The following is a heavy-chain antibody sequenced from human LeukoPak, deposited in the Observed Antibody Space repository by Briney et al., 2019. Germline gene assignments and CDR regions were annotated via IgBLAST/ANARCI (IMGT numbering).Heavy chain of an antibody. V-gene: IGHV3-21*01. CDR3: ARPHSGDYGHFDY. CDR2: ISSSSNYI. CDR1: GLTFSSYA. J-gene: IGHJ4*02. Sequence: GGSLRLSCAAFGLTFSSYAMSWVRQAPGKGLEWVSSISSSSNYIYYADSVKGRFTISRDNAKNSLYLQMNSLRAEDTAVYFCARPHSGDYGHFDYWGQGTLVTVSS. D-gene: IGHD4-17*01.